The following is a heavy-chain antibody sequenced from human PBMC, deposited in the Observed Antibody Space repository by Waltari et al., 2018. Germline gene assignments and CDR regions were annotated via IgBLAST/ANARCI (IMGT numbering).Heavy chain of an antibody. CDR1: GYTFSSYG. V-gene: IGHV1-18*01. CDR2: ISAYTANT. CDR3: ARFRERGSYMDV. D-gene: IGHD3-10*01. J-gene: IGHJ6*03. Sequence: QIQLVQSGAEGKKPGASVKVSCTASGYTFSSYGVSGGRQAPGQGLEWMGWISAYTANTNHAQKFQGRLTMTTYGSTNPSYMELKSLTSDDTAVSSCARFRERGSYMDVCLPCTTVTVSS.